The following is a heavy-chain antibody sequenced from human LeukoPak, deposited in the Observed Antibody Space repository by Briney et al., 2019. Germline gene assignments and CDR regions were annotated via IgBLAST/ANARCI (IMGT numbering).Heavy chain of an antibody. Sequence: GASVKVSCKASGYTFTSYYMHWVRQAPGQGLEWMGIINPSGGSTSYAQKFQGRVTMTRDMSTSTVYMELSSLRSEDTAVFYCARDYYCGSGSYSAYYYMDVWGKGTTVTVSS. V-gene: IGHV1-46*01. J-gene: IGHJ6*03. CDR3: ARDYYCGSGSYSAYYYMDV. CDR2: INPSGGST. D-gene: IGHD3-10*01. CDR1: GYTFTSYY.